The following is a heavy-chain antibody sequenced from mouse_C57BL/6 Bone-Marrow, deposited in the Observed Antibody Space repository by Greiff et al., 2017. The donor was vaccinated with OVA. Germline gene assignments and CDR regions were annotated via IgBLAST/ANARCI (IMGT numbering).Heavy chain of an antibody. J-gene: IGHJ3*01. D-gene: IGHD2-3*01. Sequence: DVQLVESGGGLVQPGGSLKLSCAASGFTFSDYYMYWVRQTPEKRLEWVAYISNGGGSTYYPDTVKGRFTISRDNAKNTLYLQMSRLKSEDTAMYYCARRYDGYYAWFAYWGQGTLVTVSA. CDR3: ARRYDGYYAWFAY. CDR2: ISNGGGST. CDR1: GFTFSDYY. V-gene: IGHV5-12*01.